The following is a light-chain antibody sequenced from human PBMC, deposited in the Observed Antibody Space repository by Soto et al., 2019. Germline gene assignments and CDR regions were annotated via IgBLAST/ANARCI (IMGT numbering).Light chain of an antibody. V-gene: IGKV3-11*01. J-gene: IGKJ5*01. CDR3: QQRSNWPPNT. CDR2: DAS. CDR1: QRVSSH. Sequence: EIVLTQSPGTLSVSPGDTATLSCRASQRVSSHLAWYQQKPGQAPRLLIYDASNRATGIPARFSGSGSGTDFTLTISSLEPEDFAVYYGQQRSNWPPNTFGQGTRLEIK.